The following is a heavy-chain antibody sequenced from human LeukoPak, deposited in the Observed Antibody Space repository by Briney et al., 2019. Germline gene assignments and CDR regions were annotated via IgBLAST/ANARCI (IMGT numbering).Heavy chain of an antibody. V-gene: IGHV4-30-4*02. CDR3: ARGEDSYGEHDAEYFHH. CDR1: GGSVSSGDYY. D-gene: IGHD5-18*01. Sequence: SETLSLTCTVSGGSVSSGDYYWSWIRQPPGKGLEWIGYIYYSGSTYYNPSLKSRVTISVDTSKNQFSLKLSSVTAADTAVYYCARGEDSYGEHDAEYFHHWGQGTLVTVSS. J-gene: IGHJ1*01. CDR2: IYYSGST.